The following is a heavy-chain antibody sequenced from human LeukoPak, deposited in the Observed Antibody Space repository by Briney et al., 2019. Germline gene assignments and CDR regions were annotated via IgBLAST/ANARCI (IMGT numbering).Heavy chain of an antibody. CDR1: GGSISSGGYY. Sequence: SETLSLTCTVSGGSISSGGYYWSWIRQHPGKGLEWIGYIYYSGSTYYNPSLKSRVTISVDTSKNQFSLKLSSVTAADTAVYYCARCVGDYDFWSGSAPSGFDPWGQGTLVTVSS. J-gene: IGHJ5*02. CDR3: ARCVGDYDFWSGSAPSGFDP. CDR2: IYYSGST. V-gene: IGHV4-31*03. D-gene: IGHD3-3*01.